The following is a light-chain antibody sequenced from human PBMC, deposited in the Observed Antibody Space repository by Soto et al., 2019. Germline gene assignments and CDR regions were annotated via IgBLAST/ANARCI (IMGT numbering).Light chain of an antibody. CDR2: DAS. V-gene: IGKV3-11*01. CDR3: QQRSSWPLT. CDR1: QSVGSY. J-gene: IGKJ4*01. Sequence: IVLTQSPATLSLSPGERATLSCRASQSVGSYLAWYQQKPGQAPRLLIYDASNRATGIPARFSGSGSGTDFTLTISSLEPEDFAVYYCQQRSSWPLTFGGGTKVKIK.